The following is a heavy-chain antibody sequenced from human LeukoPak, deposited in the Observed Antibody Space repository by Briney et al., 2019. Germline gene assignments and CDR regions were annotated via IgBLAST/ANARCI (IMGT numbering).Heavy chain of an antibody. J-gene: IGHJ4*02. D-gene: IGHD1-1*01. CDR1: GFTFSSYA. Sequence: NAGGSLRLSCAASGFTFSSYAMSWVRQAPGKGLEWIGSIYHSGSTYYNPSHKSRVTISVDTSKNQFSLRLSSVTAADTAVYYCARKNGDYWGQGTLVTVSS. CDR3: ARKNGDY. V-gene: IGHV4-38-2*01. CDR2: IYHSGST.